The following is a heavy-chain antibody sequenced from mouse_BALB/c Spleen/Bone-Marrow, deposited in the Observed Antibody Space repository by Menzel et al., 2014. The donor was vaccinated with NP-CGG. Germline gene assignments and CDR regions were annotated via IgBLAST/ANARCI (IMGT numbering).Heavy chain of an antibody. CDR1: GYTFTDYT. CDR3: ARGLWYY. CDR2: INPNNGGT. J-gene: IGHJ2*01. Sequence: VQLQQSGPELVTPGASVKISCKTSGYTFTDYTIYWVKQSHGKSLEWIGRINPNNGGTNYNQKFKDKATLTSDKSSSTAYMELRSLTSEDSAVYYCARGLWYYWGQGTTLTVSS. V-gene: IGHV1-18*01. D-gene: IGHD1-1*02.